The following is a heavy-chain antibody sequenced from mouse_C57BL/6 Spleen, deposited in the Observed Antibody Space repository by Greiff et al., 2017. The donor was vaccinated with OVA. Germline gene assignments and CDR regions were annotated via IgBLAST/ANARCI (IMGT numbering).Heavy chain of an antibody. D-gene: IGHD2-1*01. Sequence: LVESGPGLVKPSQSLSLTCSVTGYSITSGYYWNWIRQFPGNKLEWMGYISYDGSNNYNPSLKNRISITRDTSKNQFFLKLNSVTTEDTATYYCARDPTLYGNYPFYAMDYWGQGTSVTVSS. V-gene: IGHV3-6*01. CDR1: GYSITSGYY. CDR3: ARDPTLYGNYPFYAMDY. J-gene: IGHJ4*01. CDR2: ISYDGSN.